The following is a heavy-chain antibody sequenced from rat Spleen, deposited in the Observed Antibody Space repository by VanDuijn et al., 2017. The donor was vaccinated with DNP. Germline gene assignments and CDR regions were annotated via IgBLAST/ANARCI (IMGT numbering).Heavy chain of an antibody. Sequence: EVQLVESGGGLVQPGRSLKLSCAASGFTFSDYNMAWVRQAPKKGLEWVATISTSGSRTYYPDSVKGRFTISRDNAKSTLYLQMDSLRSEDTATYYCATGTFAYWGQGTLVTVSS. V-gene: IGHV5S10*01. CDR2: ISTSGSRT. J-gene: IGHJ3*01. CDR1: GFTFSDYN. CDR3: ATGTFAY.